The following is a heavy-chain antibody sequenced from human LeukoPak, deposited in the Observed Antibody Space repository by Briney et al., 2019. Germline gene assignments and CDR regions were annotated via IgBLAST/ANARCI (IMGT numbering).Heavy chain of an antibody. Sequence: ASVTVSCKASGYTFTSYGISWVRQAPGQGLEWMGWISAYNGNTNYAQKLQGRVTMTTDTSTSTAYMELRSLRSDDTAVYYCARDRRYSSGWYSGAFDIWGQGTMVTVSS. D-gene: IGHD6-19*01. CDR2: ISAYNGNT. V-gene: IGHV1-18*01. CDR3: ARDRRYSSGWYSGAFDI. CDR1: GYTFTSYG. J-gene: IGHJ3*02.